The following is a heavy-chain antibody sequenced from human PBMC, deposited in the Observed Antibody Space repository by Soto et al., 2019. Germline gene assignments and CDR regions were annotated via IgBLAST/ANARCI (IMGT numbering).Heavy chain of an antibody. CDR1: GGYISSSSYY. Sequence: QLQLQESGPGLVKPSETLSLTCTVSGGYISSSSYYWGWIRQPPGKGLEWIGSIYYSGSTSYNPSLKIRVTISVDTSKNHCSLELSSVTAADTAVYYCARHVHYYDSTGYFDYWGQGTLVTVSS. V-gene: IGHV4-39*01. J-gene: IGHJ4*02. CDR2: IYYSGST. D-gene: IGHD3-22*01. CDR3: ARHVHYYDSTGYFDY.